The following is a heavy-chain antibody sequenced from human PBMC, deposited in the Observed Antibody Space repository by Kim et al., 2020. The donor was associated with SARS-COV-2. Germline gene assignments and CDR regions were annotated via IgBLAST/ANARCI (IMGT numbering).Heavy chain of an antibody. Sequence: ASVKVSCKASGYTFTSYAMNWVRQAPGQGLEWMGWINTNTGNPTYAQGFTGRFVFSLDTSVSTAYLQISSLKAEDTAVYYCAREVGVSYGPYYYGMDVWGQGTTVTVSS. CDR1: GYTFTSYA. J-gene: IGHJ6*02. CDR3: AREVGVSYGPYYYGMDV. V-gene: IGHV7-4-1*02. D-gene: IGHD3-10*01. CDR2: INTNTGNP.